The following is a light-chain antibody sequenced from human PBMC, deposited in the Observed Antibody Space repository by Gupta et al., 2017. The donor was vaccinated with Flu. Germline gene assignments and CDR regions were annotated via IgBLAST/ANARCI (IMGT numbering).Light chain of an antibody. J-gene: IGKJ1*01. CDR3: QQYNSTET. Sequence: DIQMTQSPSTLSASVGDRVTITCRASQSISSWLAWYQQKPGKAPKLLIYKASSLESGVPSRFSGSGSGTEFTLTISSLQPDDFATYYCQQYNSTETFGLGTKVEIK. CDR1: QSISSW. CDR2: KAS. V-gene: IGKV1-5*03.